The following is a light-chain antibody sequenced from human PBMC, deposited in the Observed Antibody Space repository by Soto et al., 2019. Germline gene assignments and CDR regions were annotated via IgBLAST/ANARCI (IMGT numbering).Light chain of an antibody. V-gene: IGLV2-14*01. J-gene: IGLJ2*01. CDR3: ETWDSSLSAVL. Sequence: QSALTQPASVSGSPGQSITISCTGTSSDVGGYNFVSWYQHHPGKAPKLMISGVTNRPSGISDRFSGSKSGTSATLGITGLQTGDEADYFCETWDSSLSAVLFGGGTKVTVL. CDR1: SSDVGGYNF. CDR2: GVT.